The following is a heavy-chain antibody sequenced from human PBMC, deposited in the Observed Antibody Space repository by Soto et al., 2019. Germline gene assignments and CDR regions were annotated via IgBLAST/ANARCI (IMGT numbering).Heavy chain of an antibody. D-gene: IGHD2-15*01. Sequence: GASVKVSCKASGYTFTGYYMHWVRQAPGQGLEWMGWINPNSGGTNYAQKFQGWVTMTRDTSISTAYMELSRLRSDDTAVYYCARYRGVDYYYVMDVWGQGTTVTVS. V-gene: IGHV1-2*04. J-gene: IGHJ6*02. CDR1: GYTFTGYY. CDR3: ARYRGVDYYYVMDV. CDR2: INPNSGGT.